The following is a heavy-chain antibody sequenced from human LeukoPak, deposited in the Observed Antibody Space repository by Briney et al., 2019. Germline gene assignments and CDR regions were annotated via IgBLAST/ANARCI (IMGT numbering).Heavy chain of an antibody. D-gene: IGHD6-19*01. J-gene: IGHJ6*02. CDR1: GFSVGEHS. CDR3: TRGPIYLWHYYGMDV. CDR2: IRSKAYDETT. V-gene: IGHV3-49*04. Sequence: GWSLRVSRTGSGFSVGEHSMTWVRQAPGDGLEWVGFIRSKAYDETTEYDASVNGRFTISRDHSTNTIYLQMDSLKIEDTAVYYCTRGPIYLWHYYGMDVWGQGTTVTVPS.